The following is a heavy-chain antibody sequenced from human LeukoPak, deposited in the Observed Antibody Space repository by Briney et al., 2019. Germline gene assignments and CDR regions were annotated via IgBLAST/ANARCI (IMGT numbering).Heavy chain of an antibody. CDR3: ASPYYYGSGSLDY. CDR1: GFTFSSYA. CDR2: ISYDGSNK. J-gene: IGHJ4*02. V-gene: IGHV3-30*04. Sequence: GRSLRLSRAASGFTFSSYAMHWVRQAPGKGLEWVAVISYDGSNKYYADSVKGRFTISRDNSKNTLYLQMNSLRAEDTAVYYCASPYYYGSGSLDYWGQGTLVTVSS. D-gene: IGHD3-10*01.